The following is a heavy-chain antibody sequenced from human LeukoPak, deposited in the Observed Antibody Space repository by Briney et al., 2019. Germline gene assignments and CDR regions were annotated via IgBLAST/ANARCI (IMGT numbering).Heavy chain of an antibody. Sequence: KPSETLSLTCTVSGGSISSSNYYWGWIRQPPGKGLEWIGSIYNSGNTYYNPSLQSRVTISVDTSKNQFSVKVSSVTPTDTAVYYCARGTSTPYYFDFWGQGTLVTVSS. CDR2: IYNSGNT. V-gene: IGHV4-39*01. CDR1: GGSISSSNYY. D-gene: IGHD1-7*01. CDR3: ARGTSTPYYFDF. J-gene: IGHJ4*02.